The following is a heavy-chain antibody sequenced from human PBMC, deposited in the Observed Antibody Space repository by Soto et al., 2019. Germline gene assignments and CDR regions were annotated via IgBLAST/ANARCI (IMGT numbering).Heavy chain of an antibody. D-gene: IGHD3-10*02. Sequence: PGESLKISCQGSGYSFTNYWISWVRQMPVKGLEFMGIIYPLYSDIKYGPSFQGHVSISSYTSISTSYLQLISLKASYTAMYYCARYHPRFGRLPSSGFDQWGQGTLVTVSS. V-gene: IGHV5-51*01. CDR1: GYSFTNYW. J-gene: IGHJ5*02. CDR2: IYPLYSDI. CDR3: ARYHPRFGRLPSSGFDQ.